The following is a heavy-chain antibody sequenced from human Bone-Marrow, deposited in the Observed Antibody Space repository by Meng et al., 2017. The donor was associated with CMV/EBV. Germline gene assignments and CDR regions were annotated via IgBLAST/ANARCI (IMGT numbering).Heavy chain of an antibody. CDR3: ARDGCTDSSCYP. CDR2: IYSYGDT. J-gene: IGHJ5*02. CDR1: GDSLTSGDYY. V-gene: IGHV4-30-4*01. Sequence: SETLSLTCTVTGDSLTSGDYYWGWIRQPPGKGLEWIGYIYSYGDTYYNPSLKSRPHISIDMSKNQLSLNLTSVTAADTAFYYCARDGCTDSSCYPWGHGTLVTVSS. D-gene: IGHD2-21*01.